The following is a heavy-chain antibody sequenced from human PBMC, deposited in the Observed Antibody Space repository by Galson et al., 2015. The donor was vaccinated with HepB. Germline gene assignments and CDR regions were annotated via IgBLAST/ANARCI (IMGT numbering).Heavy chain of an antibody. CDR2: ISGSGGST. D-gene: IGHD3-22*01. V-gene: IGHV3-23*01. Sequence: SLRLSCAVSGITFSSYAMSWVRQAPGKGLEWVSGISGSGGSTYYSDSMKGRFTISRDNSKNTLYLQMNSLRAEDTAVYYCAKLADYYDSSGYYSLFDYWGQGTLVTVSS. CDR1: GITFSSYA. J-gene: IGHJ4*02. CDR3: AKLADYYDSSGYYSLFDY.